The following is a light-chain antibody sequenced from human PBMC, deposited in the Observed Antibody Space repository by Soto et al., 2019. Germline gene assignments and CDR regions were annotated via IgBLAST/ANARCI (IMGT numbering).Light chain of an antibody. V-gene: IGKV3-20*01. CDR3: QQYGRSPPFT. CDR1: QSVSSTY. CDR2: GAS. J-gene: IGKJ2*01. Sequence: EMVLTQSPGTLSLSPGERATLSCRASQSVSSTYIAWYQQNPGQAPRLLSYGASSRATGIPDRFSGSGSGTDFPLTISRLEPEDFAVYFCQQYGRSPPFTFGQGTKGAIK.